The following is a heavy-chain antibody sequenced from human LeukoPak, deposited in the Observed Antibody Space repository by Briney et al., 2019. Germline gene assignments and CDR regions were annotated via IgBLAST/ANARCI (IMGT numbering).Heavy chain of an antibody. D-gene: IGHD6-19*01. Sequence: SSETLSLTCTVSGGSISSSDYYWGWIRQPPGQGLEWIGSIDYSGSTYSNPSLKSRVTISVDTSKNQFSLKLSSVTAADTAVYYCARSLGWYPLSGFDYWGQGTLVTVSS. CDR3: ARSLGWYPLSGFDY. CDR2: IDYSGST. CDR1: GGSISSSDYY. V-gene: IGHV4-39*07. J-gene: IGHJ4*02.